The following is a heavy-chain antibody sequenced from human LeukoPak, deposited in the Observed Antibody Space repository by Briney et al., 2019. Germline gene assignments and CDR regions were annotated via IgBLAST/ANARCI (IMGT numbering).Heavy chain of an antibody. D-gene: IGHD3-22*01. J-gene: IGHJ4*02. CDR2: ISGSGGST. CDR1: VFTFSSYS. CDR3: ASLSGGSSNYYDSSGYWDY. Sequence: GGSLRLSCAASVFTFSSYSMSWVRQAPWKGLEWVSAISGSGGSTYYADSVKGRFTISRDNSKNTLYLQMNSLRAEDTAVYYCASLSGGSSNYYDSSGYWDYWGQGTLVTVSP. V-gene: IGHV3-23*01.